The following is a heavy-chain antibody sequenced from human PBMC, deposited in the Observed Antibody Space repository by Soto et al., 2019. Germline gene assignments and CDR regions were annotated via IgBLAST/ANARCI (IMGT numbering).Heavy chain of an antibody. CDR3: ARDLLGPFDI. CDR2: ISSSSSFT. CDR1: GVTCSDYY. D-gene: IGHD2-15*01. J-gene: IGHJ3*02. V-gene: IGHV3-11*05. Sequence: PGGSLRLSCAASGVTCSDYYMSWIRQAPGKGLEWVSYISSSSSFTNYADSVRGRFTISRDNAKNSLYLQMNSLRAEDTAVYYCARDLLGPFDIWGQGTMVTVSS.